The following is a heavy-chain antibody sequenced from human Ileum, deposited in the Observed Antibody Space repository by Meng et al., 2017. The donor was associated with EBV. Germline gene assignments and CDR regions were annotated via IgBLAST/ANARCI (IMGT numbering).Heavy chain of an antibody. J-gene: IGHJ4*02. CDR1: GFRFNIYD. CDR2: ISGSGRTT. Sequence: VALVESGGGLVQPGVSLILSCAASGFRFNIYDMNWVRQAPGRGLEWVSGISGSGRTTYYADSVKGRFSISRDNSGNTVYLQMNSLRADDTAVYYCSNLPYSYWGQGTLVTVSS. D-gene: IGHD4-11*01. V-gene: IGHV3-23*04. CDR3: SNLPYSY.